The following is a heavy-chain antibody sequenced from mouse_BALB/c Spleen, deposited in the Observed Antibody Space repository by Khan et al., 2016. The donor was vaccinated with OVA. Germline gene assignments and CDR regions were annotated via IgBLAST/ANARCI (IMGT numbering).Heavy chain of an antibody. CDR2: INTYTGEP. J-gene: IGHJ4*01. CDR1: GYTFTNYG. CDR3: ARPPYYSDTLDH. Sequence: QIQLVQSGPELKKPGETVKISCKASGYTFTNYGMNWVKQSPGKALKWMGWINTYTGEPTYADDFKGRFAFSLKTSANTAYLQINNLKTEDTATYFCARPPYYSDTLDHWGQGTSVTVAA. D-gene: IGHD2-10*01. V-gene: IGHV9-3-1*01.